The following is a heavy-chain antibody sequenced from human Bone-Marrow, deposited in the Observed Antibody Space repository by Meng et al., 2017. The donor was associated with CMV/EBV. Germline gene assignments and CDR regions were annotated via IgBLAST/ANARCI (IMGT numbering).Heavy chain of an antibody. D-gene: IGHD2-15*01. CDR2: IIPIFGTA. CDR1: GYTFTGYY. CDR3: AKAGVYCSGGSCYSSGYFDY. Sequence: SVKVSCKASGYTFTGYYMHWVRQAPGQGLEWMGGIIPIFGTANYAQKFQGRVTITTDESTSTAYMELSSLRSEDTAVYYCAKAGVYCSGGSCYSSGYFDYWGQGTLVTVSS. J-gene: IGHJ4*02. V-gene: IGHV1-69*05.